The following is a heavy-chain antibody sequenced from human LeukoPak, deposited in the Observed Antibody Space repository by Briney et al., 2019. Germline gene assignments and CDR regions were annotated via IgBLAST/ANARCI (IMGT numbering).Heavy chain of an antibody. Sequence: GESLQVSSKGSGYSFTSYWICYVRQMPGKGLKWMGIIYPSDSDTTYSPSFQGQVTISADKSSSTAYLQWSSLKASDTAMYYCARSLLDIVVVPAAAYNWFDPWGQGTLVTVSS. CDR2: IYPSDSDT. CDR1: GYSFTSYW. CDR3: ARSLLDIVVVPAAAYNWFDP. V-gene: IGHV5-51*01. J-gene: IGHJ5*02. D-gene: IGHD2-2*03.